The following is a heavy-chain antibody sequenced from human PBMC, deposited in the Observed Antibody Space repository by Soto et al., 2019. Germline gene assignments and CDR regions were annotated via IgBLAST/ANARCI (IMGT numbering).Heavy chain of an antibody. D-gene: IGHD3-16*01. CDR2: ISSYNSYNGDT. V-gene: IGHV1-18*04. J-gene: IGHJ6*02. CDR1: GYTFSNYA. CDR3: ARSELERGEGGYYGLDV. Sequence: QVQLVQSGADLKKPGASVQVSCKTSGYTFSNYAVSWVRQAPGQGHEWLGWISSYNSYNGDTQYKEMLQEILTKTIDTSTATASIDLRSLSSDDTAVYYCARSELERGEGGYYGLDVWGQVTTVTESS.